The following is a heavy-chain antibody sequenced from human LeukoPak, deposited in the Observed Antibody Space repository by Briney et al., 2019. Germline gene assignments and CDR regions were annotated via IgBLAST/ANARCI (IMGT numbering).Heavy chain of an antibody. D-gene: IGHD3-10*01. Sequence: PGRSLRLSCAASGFTFSSYAMYWVRQAPGKGLEWVAVISYDGSNKYYADSVKGRFTISRDNSKNTLYLQMNSLRAEDTAVYHCARGRSDAFDIWGQGTMVTVSS. CDR3: ARGRSDAFDI. J-gene: IGHJ3*02. CDR2: ISYDGSNK. CDR1: GFTFSSYA. V-gene: IGHV3-30-3*01.